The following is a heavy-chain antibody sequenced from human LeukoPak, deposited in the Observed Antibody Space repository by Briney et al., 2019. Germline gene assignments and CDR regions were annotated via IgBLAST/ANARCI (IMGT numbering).Heavy chain of an antibody. J-gene: IGHJ6*03. CDR2: ISSSGSTI. CDR1: GFTFSSYS. Sequence: GGSLRLSCAASGFTFSSYSMNWVRQAPGKGLEWVSYISSSGSTIYYADSVKGRFTISRDNAKNSLYLQMNSLRAEDTAVYYCARRSYGYFYMDVWGKGTTVTVSS. V-gene: IGHV3-48*04. CDR3: ARRSYGYFYMDV. D-gene: IGHD5-18*01.